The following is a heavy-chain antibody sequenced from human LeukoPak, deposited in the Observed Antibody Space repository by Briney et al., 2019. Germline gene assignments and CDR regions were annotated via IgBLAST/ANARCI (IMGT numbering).Heavy chain of an antibody. CDR2: INHRGST. J-gene: IGHJ4*02. V-gene: IGHV4-34*01. CDR3: AREDTTGLTDF. D-gene: IGHD1-1*01. Sequence: PSETLSLTCAVYGGSFSGYYWSWIRQPPGKGLEWIGEINHRGSTNYNPSLKSRVTISADMSKNQFSLKLSSVTAADTAVYYCAREDTTGLTDFWGQGTLVTVSS. CDR1: GGSFSGYY.